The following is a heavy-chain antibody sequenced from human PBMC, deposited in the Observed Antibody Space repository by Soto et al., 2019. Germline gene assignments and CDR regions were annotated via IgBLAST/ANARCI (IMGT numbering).Heavy chain of an antibody. V-gene: IGHV3-23*01. CDR2: ISGSGGST. CDR3: ALTLPEEERSSSYGGYPDWFDP. J-gene: IGHJ5*02. D-gene: IGHD6-6*01. Sequence: TGGSLRLSCAASGFTFSSYAMSWVRQAPGKGLEWVSAISGSGGSTYYADSVKGRFTISRDNSKNTLYLQMNSLRAEDTAVYYCALTLPEEERSSSYGGYPDWFDPWGQRTLVTVSS. CDR1: GFTFSSYA.